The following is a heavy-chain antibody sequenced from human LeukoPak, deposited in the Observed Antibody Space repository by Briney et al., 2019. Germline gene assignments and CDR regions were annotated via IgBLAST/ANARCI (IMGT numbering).Heavy chain of an antibody. CDR1: SGSMSNYY. CDR3: ARSIAVAVDY. D-gene: IGHD6-19*01. Sequence: SETLSLTCTVSSGSMSNYYWSWIRQPPGKGPEWIGYIYYSGSTNYNPSLESRVTISVDTSKNQFSLKLSSVTAADTAVYYCARSIAVAVDYWGQGTLVTVSS. V-gene: IGHV4-59*08. J-gene: IGHJ4*02. CDR2: IYYSGST.